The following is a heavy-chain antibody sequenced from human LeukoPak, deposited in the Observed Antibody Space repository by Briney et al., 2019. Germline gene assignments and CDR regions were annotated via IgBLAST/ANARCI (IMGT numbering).Heavy chain of an antibody. CDR1: GFTFSNAW. CDR2: IKSKTDGGTT. Sequence: GGSLRLSCAASGFTFSNAWMSWVRQAPGKGVEWVGRIKSKTDGGTTDYAAPVKGRFTISRDDSKNTLYLQMNSLKTEDTAVYYCTTPGPIAVAGRGAMIDYWGQGTLVTVSS. D-gene: IGHD6-19*01. CDR3: TTPGPIAVAGRGAMIDY. J-gene: IGHJ4*02. V-gene: IGHV3-15*01.